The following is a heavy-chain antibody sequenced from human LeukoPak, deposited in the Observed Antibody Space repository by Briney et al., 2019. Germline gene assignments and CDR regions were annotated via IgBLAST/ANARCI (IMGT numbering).Heavy chain of an antibody. CDR2: IYYSGST. CDR3: ARDPGSSGYHDY. J-gene: IGHJ4*02. D-gene: IGHD3-22*01. Sequence: SETLSLTCTVSGGSISSYYWSWIRQPPGKGLEWIGYIYYSGSTNYNPSLKSRVTISVDTSKNQFSLKLSSVTAADTAVYYCARDPGSSGYHDYWGQGTLVAVSS. V-gene: IGHV4-59*01. CDR1: GGSISSYY.